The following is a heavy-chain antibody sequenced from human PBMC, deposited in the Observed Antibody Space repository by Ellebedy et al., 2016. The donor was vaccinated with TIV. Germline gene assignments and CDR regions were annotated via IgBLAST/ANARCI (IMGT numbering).Heavy chain of an antibody. D-gene: IGHD1-26*01. J-gene: IGHJ5*02. CDR1: GFSLSTSGVG. Sequence: SGPTLVKPTQTLTLTCTFSGFSLSTSGVGVGWIRQPPGKALEWLALLYWNDDKRYSPSLKSRLTITKDTSKNQVVLTMTNMDPVDTATYYCAHIIPGGSYAKKNWFDPWGQGTLVTVSS. V-gene: IGHV2-5*01. CDR2: LYWNDDK. CDR3: AHIIPGGSYAKKNWFDP.